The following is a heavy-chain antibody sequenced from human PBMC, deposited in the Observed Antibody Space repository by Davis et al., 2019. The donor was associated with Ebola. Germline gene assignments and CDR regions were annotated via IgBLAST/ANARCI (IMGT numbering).Heavy chain of an antibody. CDR1: GYTFSDSW. CDR3: LTRGPVPGPRAGADN. Sequence: PGGSLRLSCKGEGYTFSDSWISWVRQMPGKGLEWMGRIDPSDSYTNYSPSFQGHVTFSVDKSISTAYLQWRSLEASDTGIYYCLTRGPVPGPRAGADNWGQGTLVTVSS. J-gene: IGHJ4*02. D-gene: IGHD6-19*01. CDR2: IDPSDSYT. V-gene: IGHV5-10-1*01.